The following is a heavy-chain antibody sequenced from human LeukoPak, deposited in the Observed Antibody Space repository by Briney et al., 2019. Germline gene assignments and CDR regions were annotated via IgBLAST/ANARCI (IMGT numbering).Heavy chain of an antibody. CDR3: ARLEARLGFDY. J-gene: IGHJ4*02. V-gene: IGHV3-20*04. CDR1: GFTFDDYG. Sequence: GGSLRLSCAASGFTFDDYGMSWVRQAPGKGLEWVSGINWNGGSTGYADSVKGRFTISRDNAKNSLYLQMNSPRPEDTALYYCARLEARLGFDYWGPGTLVTVSS. D-gene: IGHD6-6*01. CDR2: INWNGGST.